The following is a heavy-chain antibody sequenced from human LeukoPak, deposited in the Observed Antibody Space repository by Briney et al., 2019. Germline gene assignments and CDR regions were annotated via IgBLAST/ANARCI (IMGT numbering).Heavy chain of an antibody. CDR1: GGSVSSGSYY. CDR2: IYYSGST. CDR3: ARDGVVRGYYYGMDV. D-gene: IGHD3-10*01. J-gene: IGHJ6*04. Sequence: SETLSLTCTVSGGSVSSGSYYWSWIRQPPGKGLEWIGYIYYSGSTNYNPSLKSRVTISVDTSKNQFPLKLSSVTAADTAVYYCARDGVVRGYYYGMDVWGKGTTVTVSS. V-gene: IGHV4-61*01.